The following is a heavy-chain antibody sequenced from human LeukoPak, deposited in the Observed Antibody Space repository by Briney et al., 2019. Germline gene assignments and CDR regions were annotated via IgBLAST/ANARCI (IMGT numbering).Heavy chain of an antibody. CDR2: IIPIFGTA. J-gene: IGHJ4*02. V-gene: IGHV1-69*05. CDR1: GGTFSSYA. Sequence: SVKVSCKASGGTFSSYAISWVRQAPGQGLEWMGRIIPIFGTANYAQKFQGRVTITTDESTSTAYMELSSLRSEEPAVYYCASDLGYCSGGSCYIWGQGTLVTVSS. D-gene: IGHD2-15*01. CDR3: ASDLGYCSGGSCYI.